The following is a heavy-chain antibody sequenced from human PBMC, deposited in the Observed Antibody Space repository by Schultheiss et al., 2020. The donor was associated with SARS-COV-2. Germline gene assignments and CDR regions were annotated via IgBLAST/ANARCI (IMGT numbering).Heavy chain of an antibody. Sequence: GSLRLSCEASGVAFSSCHMNWVRQAPGKGLEWIGSLYYSGPYYNPSLKSRVTISADTSNNQLFLKLSSLTAADTAVYYCVRAPSGYFHGWGQGTLVTVSS. CDR3: VRAPSGYFHG. J-gene: IGHJ4*02. D-gene: IGHD3-3*01. CDR1: GVAFSSCH. CDR2: LYYSGP. V-gene: IGHV4-59*05.